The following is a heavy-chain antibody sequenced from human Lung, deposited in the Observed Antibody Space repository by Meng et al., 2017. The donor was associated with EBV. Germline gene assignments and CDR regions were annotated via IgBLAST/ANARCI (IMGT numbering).Heavy chain of an antibody. CDR3: ARGATSVFDL. CDR1: GDSVSGSKAA. CDR2: TYYRSKWYN. V-gene: IGHV6-1*01. Sequence: QGQLRRSGPDLVKPSQTLSPTCVITGDSVSGSKAAGTWIRPSPSRGLEWLGRTYYRSKWYNDYAVFVKSRITFNPDTSKNQFSLQLNSVTPEDTAVYYCARGATSVFDLWGRGTLVTVSS. J-gene: IGHJ2*01.